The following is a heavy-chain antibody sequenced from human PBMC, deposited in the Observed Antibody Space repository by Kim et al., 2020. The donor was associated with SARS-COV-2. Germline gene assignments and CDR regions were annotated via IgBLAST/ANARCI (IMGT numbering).Heavy chain of an antibody. CDR3: AREGDYDILTGYYLLYYYYYGMDV. CDR1: GFTFSSYS. D-gene: IGHD3-9*01. CDR2: ISSSSSYI. J-gene: IGHJ6*02. V-gene: IGHV3-21*01. Sequence: GGSLRLSCAASGFTFSSYSMNWVRQAPGKGLEWVSSISSSSSYIYYADSVKGRFTISRDNAKNSLYLQMNSLRAEDTAVYYCAREGDYDILTGYYLLYYYYYGMDVWGQGTTVTVSS.